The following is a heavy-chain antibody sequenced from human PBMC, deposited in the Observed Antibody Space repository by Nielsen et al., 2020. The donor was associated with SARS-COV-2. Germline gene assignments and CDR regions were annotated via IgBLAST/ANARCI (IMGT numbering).Heavy chain of an antibody. V-gene: IGHV3-23*01. Sequence: GGSLRLSCAASGFTFSRHAMTWVRQAPGKGLEWVSGITGIGGGATYYADSLKGRFTISRDNSKNILYLQMNNLRAEDTAVYYCVKDGAYYGVRGVVHFGYGGRGTVVTVSS. J-gene: IGHJ4*02. CDR1: GFTFSRHA. D-gene: IGHD3-10*01. CDR3: VKDGAYYGVRGVVHFGY. CDR2: ITGIGGGAT.